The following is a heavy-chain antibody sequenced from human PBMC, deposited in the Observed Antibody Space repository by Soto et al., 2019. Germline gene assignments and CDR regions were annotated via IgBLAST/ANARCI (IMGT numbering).Heavy chain of an antibody. Sequence: SETLSLTCTVSGGSISSSSYYWGWIRQPPGKGLEWIGSIYYSGSTYYNPSLKSRVTISVDTSKNQFSLKLSSVTAADTAVYYCARMDIGLGYCSGGSCYRFDYWGQGTLVTVSS. J-gene: IGHJ4*02. CDR3: ARMDIGLGYCSGGSCYRFDY. CDR1: GGSISSSSYY. V-gene: IGHV4-39*01. D-gene: IGHD2-15*01. CDR2: IYYSGST.